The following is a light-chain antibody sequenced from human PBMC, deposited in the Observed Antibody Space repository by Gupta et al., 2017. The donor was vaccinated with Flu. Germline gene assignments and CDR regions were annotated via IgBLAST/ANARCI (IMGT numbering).Light chain of an antibody. CDR2: GAS. Sequence: ELVLTQSPGTLSLSPGERATLSCRASQSVRSSYLAWYQQEPGQAPRLLIYGASSRATGIPDRFSGSGSGTDFTLSISRLEPEDFAVYYCQQYGSSRLTFGDGTKVDIK. V-gene: IGKV3-20*01. CDR3: QQYGSSRLT. J-gene: IGKJ3*01. CDR1: QSVRSSY.